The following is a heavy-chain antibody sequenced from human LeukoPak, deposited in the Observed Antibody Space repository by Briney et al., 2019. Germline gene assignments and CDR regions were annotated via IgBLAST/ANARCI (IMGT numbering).Heavy chain of an antibody. CDR2: INHSGST. J-gene: IGHJ5*02. CDR1: GGSFSGYY. D-gene: IGHD2/OR15-2a*01. CDR3: ARGSTLRWFDP. V-gene: IGHV4-34*01. Sequence: SETLSLTCAVYGGSFSGYYWSWIRQPPGKGLEWIGEINHSGSTNYNPSLKSRVTISVDTSKNQFSLKQSSVTAADTAVYYCARGSTLRWFDPWGQGTLVTVSS.